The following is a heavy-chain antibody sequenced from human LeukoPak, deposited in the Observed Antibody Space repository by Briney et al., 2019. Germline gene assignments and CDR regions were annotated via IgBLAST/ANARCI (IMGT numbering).Heavy chain of an antibody. CDR1: GFTFSNAW. J-gene: IGHJ4*02. V-gene: IGHV3-15*01. CDR3: TTAYYYDSSGYHRIDY. CDR2: IKSKTDGGTT. D-gene: IGHD3-22*01. Sequence: PGGSLRLSCAASGFTFSNAWMSWVRQAPGKGLEWVGRIKSKTDGGTTDYAAPVKGRFTISRDDSKNTLYLQMNSLKTEDTAVYYCTTAYYYDSSGYHRIDYWGQGTLVTVSS.